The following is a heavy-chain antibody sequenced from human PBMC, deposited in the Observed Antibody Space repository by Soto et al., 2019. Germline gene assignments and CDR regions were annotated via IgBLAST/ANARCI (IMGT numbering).Heavy chain of an antibody. J-gene: IGHJ4*02. CDR3: AAGYVNY. CDR1: GFYFSSYG. D-gene: IGHD6-13*01. Sequence: QVQLVESGGGVVQPGRSLRLSCAVSGFYFSSYGMHWVRQAPGKGLEWVAVIWYDGSKEYYADSVKGRFTISRDDSKNTLYLQMNSLRVEATAVYYCAAGYVNYWGQGTLVTVSS. CDR2: IWYDGSKE. V-gene: IGHV3-33*01.